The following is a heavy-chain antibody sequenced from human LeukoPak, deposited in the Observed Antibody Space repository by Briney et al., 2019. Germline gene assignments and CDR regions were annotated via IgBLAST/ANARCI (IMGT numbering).Heavy chain of an antibody. CDR3: AKELGFNYYDSSGPADY. CDR1: GFTFSSYA. V-gene: IGHV3-23*01. CDR2: ISGSGGST. J-gene: IGHJ4*02. D-gene: IGHD3-22*01. Sequence: PGGSLRLFCAASGFTFSSYAMSWVRQAPGKGLEWVSAISGSGGSTYYADSVKGRFTISRDNSKNTLYLQMNSLRAEDTAVYYCAKELGFNYYDSSGPADYWGQGTLVTVSS.